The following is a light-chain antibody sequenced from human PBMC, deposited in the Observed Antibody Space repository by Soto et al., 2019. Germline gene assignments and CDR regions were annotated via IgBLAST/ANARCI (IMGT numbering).Light chain of an antibody. CDR3: QSYDSSLSGFYV. J-gene: IGLJ1*01. V-gene: IGLV1-40*01. CDR1: SSNIGAGYD. CDR2: ANT. Sequence: QSVLTQPPSVSGAPGQRVTISCTGSSSNIGAGYDVHWYQQLPGRAPKLLIYANTNRPSGVPYRFSGSRSGTSASLAITGLQAEDEADYSCQSYDSSLSGFYVFGTGTKLTVL.